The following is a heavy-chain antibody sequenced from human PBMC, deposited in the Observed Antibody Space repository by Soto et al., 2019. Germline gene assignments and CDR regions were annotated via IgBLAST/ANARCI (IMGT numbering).Heavy chain of an antibody. D-gene: IGHD6-6*01. V-gene: IGHV1-69*13. CDR1: GGTFSSYA. Sequence: ASVKVSCKASGGTFSSYAISWVRQAPGQGLEWMGGIIPIFGTANYAQKFQGRVTITADESTSTAYMELSSLRSEDTAVYYCATDSSSATDPYYYYGMDVWGQGTTVTVSS. CDR3: ATDSSSATDPYYYYGMDV. CDR2: IIPIFGTA. J-gene: IGHJ6*02.